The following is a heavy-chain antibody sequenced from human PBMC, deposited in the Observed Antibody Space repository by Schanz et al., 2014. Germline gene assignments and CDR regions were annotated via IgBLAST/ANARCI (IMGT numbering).Heavy chain of an antibody. J-gene: IGHJ5*01. Sequence: QVQLVQSGAEVKKPGSSVKVSCKASGDTFRSYTINWVRHAPGQGLEWMGMIDPRGASTTYAQKFQGRLSLTGDMSTSTLYLELRSLTSEDTAVYYCARNYEWFESWGQGTLVTVSS. CDR3: ARNYEWFES. CDR1: GDTFRSYT. D-gene: IGHD3-16*01. CDR2: IDPRGAST. V-gene: IGHV1-46*03.